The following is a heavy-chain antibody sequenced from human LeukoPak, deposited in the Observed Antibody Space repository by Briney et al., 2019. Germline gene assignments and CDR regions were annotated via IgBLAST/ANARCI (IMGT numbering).Heavy chain of an antibody. D-gene: IGHD3-3*01. CDR3: ARDPPARYDFWSGYYSDY. V-gene: IGHV1-46*01. J-gene: IGHJ4*02. CDR2: INPSGGST. CDR1: GYTFTSYY. Sequence: ASVKVSCKASGYTFTSYYMHWVRQAPGQGLEWMGIINPSGGSTSYAQKFQGRVTTTRDTSTSTVYMELSSLRSEDTAVYYCARDPPARYDFWSGYYSDYWGQGTLVTVSS.